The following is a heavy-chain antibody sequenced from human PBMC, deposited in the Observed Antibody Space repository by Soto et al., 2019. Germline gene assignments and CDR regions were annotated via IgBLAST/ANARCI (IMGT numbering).Heavy chain of an antibody. J-gene: IGHJ4*02. CDR3: AREMVGEFHFDY. Sequence: QVQLVQSGAEVKKPGASVKVSCKASGYTFTSYYMHWVRQAPGQGLEWMGIINPSGGSTSYAQKFQGRATMTRDTSTSTVYMGLSSLRSEDTAVYYCAREMVGEFHFDYWGQGPLVTVSS. CDR2: INPSGGST. V-gene: IGHV1-46*03. D-gene: IGHD3-10*02. CDR1: GYTFTSYY.